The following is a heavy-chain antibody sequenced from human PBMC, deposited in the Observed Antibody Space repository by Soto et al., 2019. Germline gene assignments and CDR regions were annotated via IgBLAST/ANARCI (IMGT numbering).Heavy chain of an antibody. CDR3: VKSVSGSYLY. J-gene: IGHJ4*02. D-gene: IGHD1-26*01. V-gene: IGHV3-64D*06. CDR2: ITTTGDNT. Sequence: PGGSLRLSCSASGFTFSSFPMHWVRQAPGKGLQFVSAITTTGDNTYYADSVKGRFTISRDNSKNTLYLQMSSLRPEDTAVYYCVKSVSGSYLYWGQGTLVTVSS. CDR1: GFTFSSFP.